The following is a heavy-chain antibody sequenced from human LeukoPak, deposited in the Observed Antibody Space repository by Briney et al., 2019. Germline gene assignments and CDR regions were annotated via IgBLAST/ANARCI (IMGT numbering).Heavy chain of an antibody. Sequence: GGSLRLSCAASGFTFSSYEMNWVRQAPGKGLEWVSYISSSGSTIYYADFVKGRFTISRDNAKNSLYLQMNSLRAEDTAVYYCARDGPYCSGGSCHFDYWGQGTLVTVSS. V-gene: IGHV3-48*03. CDR1: GFTFSSYE. J-gene: IGHJ4*02. D-gene: IGHD2-15*01. CDR3: ARDGPYCSGGSCHFDY. CDR2: ISSSGSTI.